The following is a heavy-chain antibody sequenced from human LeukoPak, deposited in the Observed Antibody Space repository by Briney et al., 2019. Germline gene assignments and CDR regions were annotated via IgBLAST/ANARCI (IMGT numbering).Heavy chain of an antibody. J-gene: IGHJ4*02. CDR1: GGSISSSSYY. CDR2: IYYSGSA. Sequence: ETLTLTCTVSGGSISSSSYYWGWRRQPPGKGLEWIGSIYYSGSAYYNPSLKRRVTIPLDTPQNQFSLNLRSVTADDTAVYYCARISAVDLITFGGLGLPGYFDYWGQGTLVTVSS. D-gene: IGHD3-16*01. CDR3: ARISAVDLITFGGLGLPGYFDY. V-gene: IGHV4-39*01.